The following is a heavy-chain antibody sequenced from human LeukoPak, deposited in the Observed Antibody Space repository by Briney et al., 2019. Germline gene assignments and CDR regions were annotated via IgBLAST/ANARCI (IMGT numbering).Heavy chain of an antibody. V-gene: IGHV3-23*01. CDR3: VTGDPIWFDP. J-gene: IGHJ5*02. Sequence: GGSLRLSCAASGFSYSHFAMSCVRQATGKGLEWVSGVTSGGGHIYYADFVKGRFTISRDDSKNTLFLQMDSLRVEDTAVYYCVTGDPIWFDPWGQGTLVIVSS. D-gene: IGHD3-10*01. CDR2: VTSGGGHI. CDR1: GFSYSHFA.